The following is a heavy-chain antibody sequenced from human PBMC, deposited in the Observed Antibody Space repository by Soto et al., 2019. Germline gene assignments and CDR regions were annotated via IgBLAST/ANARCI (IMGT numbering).Heavy chain of an antibody. CDR1: GFTFKNYA. V-gene: IGHV3-30-3*02. CDR2: ISYDGSIE. CDR3: AKRTDGYNVGLFDY. Sequence: PGGSLRLSCAASGFTFKNYAMHWVRQAPGKGLEWVAVISYDGSIEFYADSLEGRFTISRDNSKNKLYLQMHSLRAEDTAVYYCAKRTDGYNVGLFDYWGQGTLVTVSS. D-gene: IGHD5-12*01. J-gene: IGHJ4*02.